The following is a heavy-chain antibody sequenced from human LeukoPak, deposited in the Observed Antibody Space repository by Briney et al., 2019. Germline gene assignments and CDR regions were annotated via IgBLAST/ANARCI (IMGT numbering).Heavy chain of an antibody. CDR3: ARKWLVIDY. J-gene: IGHJ4*02. Sequence: GGSLRLSCAASGFTFSSYGIHWVRQAPGKGLEWVALISYDGSNQYYADSVKGRFTISRDNAKNSLYLQMNSLRAEDTAVYYCARKWLVIDYWGQGTLVTVSS. CDR2: ISYDGSNQ. CDR1: GFTFSSYG. D-gene: IGHD6-19*01. V-gene: IGHV3-30*03.